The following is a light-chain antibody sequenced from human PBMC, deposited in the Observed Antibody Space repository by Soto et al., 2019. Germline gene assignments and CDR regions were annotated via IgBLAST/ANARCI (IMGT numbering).Light chain of an antibody. CDR3: CSYAGSSTLYV. Sequence: QSVLTQPRSVSGSPGQSVTISCTGTTNDVGNYNYVSWYQQHPSKAPKLMIYDVTKRPSGVPDRFSGSKSGNTASLTISGLQAEDEADYYCCSYAGSSTLYVFGTGTKVTVL. CDR2: DVT. J-gene: IGLJ1*01. CDR1: TNDVGNYNY. V-gene: IGLV2-11*01.